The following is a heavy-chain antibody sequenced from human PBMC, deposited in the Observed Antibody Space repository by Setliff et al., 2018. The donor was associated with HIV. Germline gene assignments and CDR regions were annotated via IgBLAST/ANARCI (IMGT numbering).Heavy chain of an antibody. CDR3: AKDRGDYDFWSGHYVY. V-gene: IGHV3-23*01. CDR2: IGGSGAKT. D-gene: IGHD3-3*01. J-gene: IGHJ4*02. Sequence: GGSLRLSCAASGFTFKNYAMSWVRQAPGKGLEWVSGIGGSGAKTNYADSVKGRFTISRDNSKNTLYLQMSSLRAEDTAVYYCAKDRGDYDFWSGHYVYWGQGTPVTVSS. CDR1: GFTFKNYA.